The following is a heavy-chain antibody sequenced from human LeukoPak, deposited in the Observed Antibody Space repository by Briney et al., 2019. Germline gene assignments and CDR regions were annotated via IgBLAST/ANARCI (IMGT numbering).Heavy chain of an antibody. CDR3: AKDNRAYDYGSSGYDY. CDR2: IRYDGSNK. J-gene: IGHJ4*02. CDR1: GFTFSNYG. D-gene: IGHD3-22*01. V-gene: IGHV3-30*02. Sequence: GGSLRLSCAASGFTFSNYGIHWVRQAPGKGLEWVTFIRYDGSNKYYADSVKGRFTISRDNSKNTLYLQMNSLRADDTAIYYCAKDNRAYDYGSSGYDYWGQGTLVTVSS.